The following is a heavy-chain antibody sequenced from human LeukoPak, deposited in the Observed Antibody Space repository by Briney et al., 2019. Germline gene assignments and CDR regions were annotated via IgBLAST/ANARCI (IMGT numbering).Heavy chain of an antibody. CDR1: GYTFTGYY. CDR3: ASGRDYGDERGAFDI. V-gene: IGHV1-2*02. D-gene: IGHD4-17*01. Sequence: PWASVKVSCKASGYTFTGYYMHWVRQAPGQGLEWMGWINPNSGDTNYAQKFQGRVTMTRDTSISTAYMELSRLGSDDTAVYYCASGRDYGDERGAFDIWGQGTMLTVSS. CDR2: INPNSGDT. J-gene: IGHJ3*02.